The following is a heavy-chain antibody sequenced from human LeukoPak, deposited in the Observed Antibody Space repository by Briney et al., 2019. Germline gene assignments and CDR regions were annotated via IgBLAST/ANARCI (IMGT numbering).Heavy chain of an antibody. CDR2: IKQDGSEK. D-gene: IGHD3-9*01. V-gene: IGHV3-7*01. CDR3: AREVIRYFDWLLNDAFDI. Sequence: PGGSLRLSCAASGFTFSSYWMSWVRQAPGKGLEWVANIKQDGSEKYYVDSVKGRFTISRDNAKNSLYLQMNSLRAEDTAVYYCAREVIRYFDWLLNDAFDIWGQGTMVTVSS. CDR1: GFTFSSYW. J-gene: IGHJ3*02.